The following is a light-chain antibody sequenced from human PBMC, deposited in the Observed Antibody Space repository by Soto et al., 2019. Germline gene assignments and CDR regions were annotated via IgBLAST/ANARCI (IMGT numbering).Light chain of an antibody. J-gene: IGLJ1*01. Sequence: QSVLTQPPSVSGAPGQRVTISCTGSRSNIGAGYDVHWYQQLPGTAPKLLIYANTNRPSGVSNRFSGSKSGNTAYLTISGLQVEDEAEYFCFSFTTTSTHVFGTGTKLTVL. CDR2: ANT. V-gene: IGLV1-40*01. CDR1: RSNIGAGYD. CDR3: FSFTTTSTHV.